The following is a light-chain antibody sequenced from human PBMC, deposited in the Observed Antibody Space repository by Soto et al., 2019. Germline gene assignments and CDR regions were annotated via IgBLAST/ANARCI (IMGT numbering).Light chain of an antibody. CDR3: HQYHNSPPWT. CDR1: QSVSNK. CDR2: DAS. Sequence: EVVLTQSPATLSVSPGEIATLSCRASQSVSNKLAWYQQKPGQAPRLLIYDASTRATGIPPRYSGSGSGTEFSLTISSLLSDDSAAYYCHQYHNSPPWTFGQGTKVDIK. J-gene: IGKJ1*01. V-gene: IGKV3-15*01.